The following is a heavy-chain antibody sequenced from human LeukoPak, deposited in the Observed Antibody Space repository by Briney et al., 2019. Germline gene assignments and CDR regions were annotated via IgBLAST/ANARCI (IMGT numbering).Heavy chain of an antibody. Sequence: GSLRLSCAASGFTFSDYYMNWVRQAPGKGLEWVSYISSSSSTIYYADSVKGRFTISRDNAKNSPYLQMNSLRDEDTAVYYCARGTTVTTLKVDYWGQGTLVTVSS. J-gene: IGHJ4*02. CDR2: ISSSSSTI. V-gene: IGHV3-48*02. D-gene: IGHD4-17*01. CDR1: GFTFSDYY. CDR3: ARGTTVTTLKVDY.